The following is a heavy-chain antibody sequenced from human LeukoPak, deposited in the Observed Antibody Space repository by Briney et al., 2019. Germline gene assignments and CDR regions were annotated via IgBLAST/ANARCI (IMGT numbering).Heavy chain of an antibody. J-gene: IGHJ3*02. CDR2: VYYSGKT. V-gene: IGHV4-59*13. CDR3: ARLLDNDTSGHPDTFDM. D-gene: IGHD3-22*01. Sequence: PSETLSLTCAVYGGSFSGYYWSWIRQPPGKGLEWIGYVYYSGKTYYSSSLRSRVTISVDTSKSHFSLKLTSVTAADTAVYYCARLLDNDTSGHPDTFDMWGQGTMVTVSS. CDR1: GGSFSGYY.